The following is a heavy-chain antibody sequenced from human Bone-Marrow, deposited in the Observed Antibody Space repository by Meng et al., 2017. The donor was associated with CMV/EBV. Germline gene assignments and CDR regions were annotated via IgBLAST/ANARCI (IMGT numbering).Heavy chain of an antibody. D-gene: IGHD1-1*01. J-gene: IGHJ4*02. V-gene: IGHV1-18*01. Sequence: ASVKVSCKASGGTFSSYAISWVRQAPGQGLEWMGWINPNSGGTNYAQKFQGRVTMTTDTSTSTAYMELRNLRSDDTAVYYCARDLGATGSDDWGQGTLVTVSS. CDR1: GGTFSSYA. CDR2: INPNSGGT. CDR3: ARDLGATGSDD.